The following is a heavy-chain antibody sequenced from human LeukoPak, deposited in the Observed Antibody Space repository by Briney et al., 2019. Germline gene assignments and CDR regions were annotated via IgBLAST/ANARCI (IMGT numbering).Heavy chain of an antibody. D-gene: IGHD2-21*01. V-gene: IGHV3-9*01. CDR2: ISWNSGSI. CDR3: ARESDGSRYYFDY. J-gene: IGHJ4*02. CDR1: GFTFDDYA. Sequence: PGGSLRLSCAASGFTFDDYAMHWVRQAPGKGLEWVSGISWNSGSIGYADSVKGRFTISRDNARNSLDLHMSSLGAEDTAVYYCARESDGSRYYFDYWGQGILVTVSS.